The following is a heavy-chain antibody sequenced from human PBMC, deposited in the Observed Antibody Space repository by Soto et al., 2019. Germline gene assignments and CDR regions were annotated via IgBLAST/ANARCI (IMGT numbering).Heavy chain of an antibody. CDR2: TYYRSKWYN. J-gene: IGHJ4*02. Sequence: QTLSLTCAISGDSVSSNSAAGDCRIRSRSRVLEWLGRTYYRSKWYNEYAVSVKSRITIKPDTSKNQFSLQLSSVIPEDTAVYYCAGMQEGDLAFWGRGTLVTVSS. D-gene: IGHD1-26*01. CDR1: GDSVSSNSAA. V-gene: IGHV6-1*01. CDR3: AGMQEGDLAF.